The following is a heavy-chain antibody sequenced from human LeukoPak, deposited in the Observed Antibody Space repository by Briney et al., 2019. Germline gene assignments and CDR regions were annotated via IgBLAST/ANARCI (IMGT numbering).Heavy chain of an antibody. CDR1: GYTLTTSY. Sequence: ASVKVSCKASGYTLTTSYIHWVRQAPGQGLEWMGIINPSGGSTSYAQKFQGRVTVTRDTSTSTVYMELSSLRSEDTAVYYCARGKITFTAFDIWGQGTMVTVSS. V-gene: IGHV1-46*01. J-gene: IGHJ3*02. CDR3: ARGKITFTAFDI. D-gene: IGHD3-16*01. CDR2: INPSGGST.